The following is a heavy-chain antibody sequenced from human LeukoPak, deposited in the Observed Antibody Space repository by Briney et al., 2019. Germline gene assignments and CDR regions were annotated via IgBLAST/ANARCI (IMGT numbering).Heavy chain of an antibody. CDR2: IDTDASKT. V-gene: IGHV3-74*01. J-gene: IGHJ4*02. CDR1: GFTLSSYW. D-gene: IGHD2-8*02. CDR3: TRGLLGIDY. Sequence: GGSLKLSCAASGFTLSSYWMHWVRQVPGKGLVWVSRIDTDASKTNYADSVKGRFTISRDNAKNTLYLQMNSLRAEDTAVYYCTRGLLGIDYWGQGTLVTVSS.